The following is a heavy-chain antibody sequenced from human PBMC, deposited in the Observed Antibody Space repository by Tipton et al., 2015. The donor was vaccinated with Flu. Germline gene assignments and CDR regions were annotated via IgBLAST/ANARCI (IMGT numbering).Heavy chain of an antibody. Sequence: LRLSCTVSGGSISSYYWSWIRQPPGKGLEWIGYIYYSGSTNYNPSLKSRVTISVDTSKNQFSLKLSSVTAADTAVYYCARSPQLELRGLDYWGQGTLVTVSS. CDR2: IYYSGST. CDR1: GGSISSYY. J-gene: IGHJ4*02. V-gene: IGHV4-59*01. CDR3: ARSPQLELRGLDY. D-gene: IGHD1-7*01.